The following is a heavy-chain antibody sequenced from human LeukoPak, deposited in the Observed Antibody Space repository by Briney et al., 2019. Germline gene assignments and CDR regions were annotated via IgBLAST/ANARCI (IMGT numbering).Heavy chain of an antibody. D-gene: IGHD3-22*01. V-gene: IGHV1-46*01. CDR2: INPSGGST. CDR1: GYTFTSYY. J-gene: IGHJ4*02. CDR3: ARDRPPYYYDSSGYIDY. Sequence: ASVKVSCKASGYTFTSYYMHWVRQAPGQGLEWMGIINPSGGSTSYAQKFQGRVTMTRDTSTSTVYMELSSLRSEDTAVYYCARDRPPYYYDSSGYIDYWGQGTLATVSS.